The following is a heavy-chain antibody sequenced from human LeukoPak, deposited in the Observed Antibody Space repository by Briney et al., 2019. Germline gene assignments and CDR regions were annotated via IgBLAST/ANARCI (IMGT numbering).Heavy chain of an antibody. D-gene: IGHD2-21*01. Sequence: PSETLSFTCSVPGYSLGSGHYWGWIRQPPGKGLEWIGSMYQTGSSYYSPFLKSRVTISLDTSKNQISLKLTFVTAADTAFYFCARENVVAQGTFDYWGQGALVTVSS. CDR3: ARENVVAQGTFDY. CDR2: MYQTGSS. CDR1: GYSLGSGHY. J-gene: IGHJ4*02. V-gene: IGHV4-38-2*02.